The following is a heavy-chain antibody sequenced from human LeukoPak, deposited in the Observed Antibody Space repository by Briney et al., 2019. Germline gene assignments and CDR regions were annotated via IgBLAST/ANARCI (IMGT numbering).Heavy chain of an antibody. Sequence: PSETLSLTCTVSGGSISNYYRNWIRQPPGKGLEWIGYIYYSGSTAYNPSLKSRLTISLDTSKNQFSLKLNSVTAADTAVYYCARGRSGHGGLDYWGQGTLVTVSS. CDR3: ARGRSGHGGLDY. D-gene: IGHD3-10*01. CDR1: GGSISNYY. V-gene: IGHV4-59*01. J-gene: IGHJ4*02. CDR2: IYYSGST.